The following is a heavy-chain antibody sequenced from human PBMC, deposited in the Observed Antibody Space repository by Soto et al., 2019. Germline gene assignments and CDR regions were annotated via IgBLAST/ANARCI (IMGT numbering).Heavy chain of an antibody. Sequence: EGSLRLSCAASGFTFSSYWMSWVRQAPGKGLEWVANIKQDGSEKYYVDSVKGRFTISRDNAKNSLYLQMNSLRAEDTAVYYWAREVAGGGGAFDIWGQGTMVTVSS. J-gene: IGHJ3*02. D-gene: IGHD6-19*01. V-gene: IGHV3-7*01. CDR3: AREVAGGGGAFDI. CDR2: IKQDGSEK. CDR1: GFTFSSYW.